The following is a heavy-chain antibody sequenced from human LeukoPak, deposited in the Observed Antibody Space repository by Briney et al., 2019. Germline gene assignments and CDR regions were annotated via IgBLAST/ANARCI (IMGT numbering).Heavy chain of an antibody. Sequence: SETLSLTCAVSGYSISSGYYWAWIRQPPGKGLEWIGSIYHSGSTYYNPSLKSRVTISVDTSKNQFSLKLSSVTAADTAVYYCASDLWFGDRQLPWGQGTLVTVSS. V-gene: IGHV4-38-2*01. D-gene: IGHD3-10*01. J-gene: IGHJ5*02. CDR3: ASDLWFGDRQLP. CDR1: GYSISSGYY. CDR2: IYHSGST.